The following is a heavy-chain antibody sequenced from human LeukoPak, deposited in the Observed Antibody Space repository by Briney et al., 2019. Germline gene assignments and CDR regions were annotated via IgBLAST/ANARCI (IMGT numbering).Heavy chain of an antibody. J-gene: IGHJ4*02. CDR3: ARDYADYSAGY. CDR1: GFTFSSYE. V-gene: IGHV3-48*03. Sequence: GGSLRLSCVASGFTFSSYEMNWVRQAPGKGPEWVSYISRSGDETYYADSAKGRFTISRDNAKNSLYLQMNSLRAEDTAVYYCARDYADYSAGYWGQGTLVTVSS. CDR2: ISRSGDET. D-gene: IGHD4/OR15-4a*01.